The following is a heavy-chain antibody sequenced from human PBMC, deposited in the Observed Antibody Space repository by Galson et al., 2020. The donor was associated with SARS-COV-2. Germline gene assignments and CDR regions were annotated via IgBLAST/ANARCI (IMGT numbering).Heavy chain of an antibody. CDR1: GFTFSSYA. V-gene: IGHV3-30*04. CDR2: ISYDGSNK. Sequence: GGSLRLSCAASGFTFSSYAMHWVRQAPGKGLEWVAVISYDGSNKYYADSVKGRFTISRDNSKNTLYLQMNSLRAEDTAVYYCASLIIMVRGVINSWGQGTLVTVSS. D-gene: IGHD3-10*01. CDR3: ASLIIMVRGVINS. J-gene: IGHJ4*02.